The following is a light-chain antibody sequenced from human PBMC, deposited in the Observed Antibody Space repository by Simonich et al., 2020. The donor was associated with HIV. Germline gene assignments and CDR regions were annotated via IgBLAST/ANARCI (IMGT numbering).Light chain of an antibody. CDR1: HSVSSN. CDR3: QQYDNWPPWT. CDR2: GAS. Sequence: EIVMTQSPATLSVSPGERATLSCRASHSVSSNLAWYQQKPGQAPRLLIYGASTRATGIPARFSGSGSGTEFTLTIGNMQSEDFAVYYCQQYDNWPPWTFGQGTKVEIK. V-gene: IGKV3-15*01. J-gene: IGKJ1*01.